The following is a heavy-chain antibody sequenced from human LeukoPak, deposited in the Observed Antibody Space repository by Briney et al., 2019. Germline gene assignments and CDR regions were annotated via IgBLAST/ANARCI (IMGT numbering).Heavy chain of an antibody. Sequence: SETLSLTCTVSGGSISSYYLSWIRQPPGKGLEWIGYIYYTGSTNYNPSLKSRVTISVDTSKNQFSLRLTSVTAADTAVYYCARGQWLNSYWGQGTLVTVSS. CDR3: ARGQWLNSY. D-gene: IGHD6-19*01. V-gene: IGHV4-59*01. CDR2: IYYTGST. J-gene: IGHJ4*02. CDR1: GGSISSYY.